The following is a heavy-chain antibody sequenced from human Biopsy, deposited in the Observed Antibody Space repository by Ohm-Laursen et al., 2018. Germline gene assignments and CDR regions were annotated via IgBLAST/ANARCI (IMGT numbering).Heavy chain of an antibody. J-gene: IGHJ6*02. D-gene: IGHD5-24*01. CDR2: ISPSGATT. CDR3: ARAGVGSDGTDSYYYGMDV. V-gene: IGHV1-46*01. CDR1: GNTFATYH. Sequence: ASVTASCKSYGNTFATYHIHWVRQAPGQGLEWMGVISPSGATTSFSQKFQGRITMTRDTSTGTVYMDLNSLGSEDTAVYYCARAGVGSDGTDSYYYGMDVWGPGTTVTVSS.